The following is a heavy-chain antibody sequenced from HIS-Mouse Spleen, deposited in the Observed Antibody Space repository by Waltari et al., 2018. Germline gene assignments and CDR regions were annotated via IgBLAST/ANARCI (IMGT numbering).Heavy chain of an antibody. D-gene: IGHD2-15*01. Sequence: QVQLVQSGAEVTKPGSSGKVLCKASGGTFSSYASSWVRQAPGHGLEWMGRIIPILGIANYAQKFQGRVTITADKSTSTAYMELSSLRSEDTAVYYCASPSLGYGGKGNWFDPWGQGTLVTVSS. V-gene: IGHV1-69*04. CDR1: GGTFSSYA. CDR3: ASPSLGYGGKGNWFDP. J-gene: IGHJ5*02. CDR2: IIPILGIA.